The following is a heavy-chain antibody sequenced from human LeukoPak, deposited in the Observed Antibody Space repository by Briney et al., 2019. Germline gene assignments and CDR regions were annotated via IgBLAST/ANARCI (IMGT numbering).Heavy chain of an antibody. J-gene: IGHJ4*02. CDR1: GGTFSSYA. Sequence: SVKVSCXASGGTFSSYAISWVRQAPGQGLEWMGGIIPIFGTANYAQKFQGRVTITADESTSTAYMELSSLSSEDTAVYYCARGSKEDGYPWGDYWGQGTLVTVSS. D-gene: IGHD5-24*01. CDR3: ARGSKEDGYPWGDY. V-gene: IGHV1-69*13. CDR2: IIPIFGTA.